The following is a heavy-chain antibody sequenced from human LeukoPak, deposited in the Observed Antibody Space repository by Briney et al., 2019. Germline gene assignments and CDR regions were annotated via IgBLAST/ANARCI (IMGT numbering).Heavy chain of an antibody. Sequence: SVKVSCKASGATFSSYAISWVRQPPGQGLEWMGVSVPIFGTANSAQKFPGRVTITADKSTSRAYVELSSLRSEDTAVYYCARDLGYQLLWDDWFDPWGQGTLVTVSS. CDR2: SVPIFGTA. V-gene: IGHV1-69*06. CDR3: ARDLGYQLLWDDWFDP. J-gene: IGHJ5*02. D-gene: IGHD2-2*01. CDR1: GATFSSYA.